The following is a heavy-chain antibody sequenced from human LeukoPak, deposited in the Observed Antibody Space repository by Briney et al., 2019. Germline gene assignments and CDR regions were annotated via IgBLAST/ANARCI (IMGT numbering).Heavy chain of an antibody. CDR3: ARDAELQAKDLDWYFDL. CDR1: GGSISSYY. V-gene: IGHV4-59*01. D-gene: IGHD1-26*01. CDR2: IYYSGST. J-gene: IGHJ2*01. Sequence: SETLSLTCTVSGGSISSYYWSWIRQPPGKGLEWIGYIYYSGSTNYNPSLKSRVTISVDTSKNQFSLKLSSVTAADTAVYYCARDAELQAKDLDWYFDLWGRSTLVTVPS.